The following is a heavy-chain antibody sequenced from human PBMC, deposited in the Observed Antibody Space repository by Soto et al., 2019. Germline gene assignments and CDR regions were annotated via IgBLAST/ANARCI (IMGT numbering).Heavy chain of an antibody. CDR3: ARDKPIAVAGTAHKSFAFDI. CDR1: GFTVSSNY. Sequence: HPGGSLRLSCAASGFTVSSNYMSWVRQAPGKGLEWVTVIYSSGSTYYADSVKGRFTISRDNSKNTLYFQMNSLRAEDTAVYYCARDKPIAVAGTAHKSFAFDIWGQGTMVTVSS. D-gene: IGHD6-19*01. CDR2: IYSSGST. V-gene: IGHV3-66*01. J-gene: IGHJ3*02.